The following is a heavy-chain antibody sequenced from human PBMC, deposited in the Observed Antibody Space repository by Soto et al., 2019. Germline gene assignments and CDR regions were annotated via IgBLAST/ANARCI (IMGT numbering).Heavy chain of an antibody. CDR3: ARDRGGTTLYYYYGMDV. Sequence: SETLSLTCAVSGGSISSSNWWRWVRQPPGKGLEWIGEIYHSGSTNYNPSLKSRVTISVDKSKNQFSLKLSSVTAADTAVYYCARDRGGTTLYYYYGMDVWGQGTTVTVSS. J-gene: IGHJ6*02. CDR1: GGSISSSNW. D-gene: IGHD1-1*01. CDR2: IYHSGST. V-gene: IGHV4-4*02.